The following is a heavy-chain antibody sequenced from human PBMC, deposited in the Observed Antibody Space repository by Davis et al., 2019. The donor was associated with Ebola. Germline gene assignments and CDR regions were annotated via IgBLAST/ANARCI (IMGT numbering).Heavy chain of an antibody. CDR1: AFKFSDNS. Sequence: PGGSLRLSCVASAFKFSDNSMNWIRQAPGKGLEWVAHISRNSDDIFYADSVQGRFTISRDNGCNSLFLQMNSLRDDDTAVYYCATDAVAARPGDAFSIWGQGTMVTVSS. J-gene: IGHJ3*02. D-gene: IGHD6-6*01. V-gene: IGHV3-48*02. CDR2: ISRNSDDI. CDR3: ATDAVAARPGDAFSI.